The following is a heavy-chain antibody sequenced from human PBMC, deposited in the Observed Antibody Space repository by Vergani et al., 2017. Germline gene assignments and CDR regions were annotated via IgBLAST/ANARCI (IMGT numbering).Heavy chain of an antibody. V-gene: IGHV7-4-1*02. D-gene: IGHD2-8*01. CDR1: GYTFTGYY. Sequence: QVQLVQSGAEVKKPGASVKVSCKASGYTFTGYYMHWVRQAPGQGLEWMGWINTNTGNPTYAQGFTGRFVFSLDTSVSTAYLQISSLKAEDTAVYYCARETRYCTNGVCYNWFDPWGQGTLVTVSS. CDR2: INTNTGNP. CDR3: ARETRYCTNGVCYNWFDP. J-gene: IGHJ5*02.